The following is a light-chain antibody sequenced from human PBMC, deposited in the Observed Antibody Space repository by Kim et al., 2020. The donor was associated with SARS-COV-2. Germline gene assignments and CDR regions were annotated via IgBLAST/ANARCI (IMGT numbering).Light chain of an antibody. Sequence: ALGQTARSTSQGDSRRSYYASWYQQKTGQAPALVIYYKNNRPSGIPERFSGSSSGNTASLTITGAQAEDEADYYCNSRDSSGNHWVFGGGTQLTVL. CDR3: NSRDSSGNHWV. V-gene: IGLV3-19*01. CDR1: SRRSYY. CDR2: YKN. J-gene: IGLJ3*02.